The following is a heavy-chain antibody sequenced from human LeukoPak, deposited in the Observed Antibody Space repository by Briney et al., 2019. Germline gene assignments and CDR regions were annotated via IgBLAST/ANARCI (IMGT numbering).Heavy chain of an antibody. CDR3: ARFGELDYFDY. V-gene: IGHV3-33*08. D-gene: IGHD3-10*01. CDR2: IWYDGSNK. CDR1: GFTFSSYA. J-gene: IGHJ4*02. Sequence: PGRSLRLSCAASGFTFSSYAMHWVRQAPGKGLEWVAVIWYDGSNKYYADSVKGRFTISRDNSKNSLYLQMNSLRAEDTAVYYCARFGELDYFDYWGQGTLVTVSS.